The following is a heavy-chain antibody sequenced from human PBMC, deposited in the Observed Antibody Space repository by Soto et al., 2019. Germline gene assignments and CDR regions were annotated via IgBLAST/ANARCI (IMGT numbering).Heavy chain of an antibody. CDR1: GYTSTNYG. CDR3: ARGRSSWSAEYYEH. Sequence: ASVKVYCKASGYTSTNYGISWVRQAPGQGPEWMGWISGFNGNTKYARKVQGRVTLTTDTSATTAYMEVRGLRSDDTAVYYSARGRSSWSAEYYEHWGQGSLVTVS. CDR2: ISGFNGNT. J-gene: IGHJ1*01. D-gene: IGHD6-13*01. V-gene: IGHV1-18*04.